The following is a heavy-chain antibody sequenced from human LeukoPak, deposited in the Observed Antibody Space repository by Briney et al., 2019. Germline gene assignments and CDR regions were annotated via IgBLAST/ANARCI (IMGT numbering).Heavy chain of an antibody. D-gene: IGHD6-13*01. V-gene: IGHV3-30*01. CDR3: ARDGVAAAGAFDY. J-gene: IGHJ4*02. CDR1: GFAFSSYA. Sequence: GGSLRLSRAASGFAFSSYAMHWVRQAPGKGLEWVAVISYDGSNKYYADSVKGRFTISRDNSKNTLYLQMNSLRAEDTAVYYCARDGVAAAGAFDYWGQGTLVTVSS. CDR2: ISYDGSNK.